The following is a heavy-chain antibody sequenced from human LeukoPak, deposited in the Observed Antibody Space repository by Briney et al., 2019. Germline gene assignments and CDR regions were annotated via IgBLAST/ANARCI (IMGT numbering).Heavy chain of an antibody. V-gene: IGHV3-48*01. CDR3: AKDRSRYSGYDPRSYYFDY. CDR1: GFTFSSYT. J-gene: IGHJ4*02. CDR2: IGSSGTTM. Sequence: PGGSLRLSCTVSGFTFSSYTMNWVRQAPGKGLEWVSSIGSSGTTMYYADSVKGRFTISRDNSKNTLYLQVNSLRTEDTAVYYCAKDRSRYSGYDPRSYYFDYWGQGTLVSVSS. D-gene: IGHD5-12*01.